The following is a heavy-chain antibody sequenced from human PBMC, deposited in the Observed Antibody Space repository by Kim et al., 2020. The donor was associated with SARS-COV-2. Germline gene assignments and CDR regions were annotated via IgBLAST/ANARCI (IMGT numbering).Heavy chain of an antibody. D-gene: IGHD6-13*01. Sequence: GGSLRLSCAASGFTFSDYYMSWIRQAPGKGLEWISYISGGADHIYYGDSVKGRFTISRDNAKKSLYLQMNSLRAEDTAVYHCARGWQSAAGGNWFDPWGQGTLVTVSS. CDR3: ARGWQSAAGGNWFDP. J-gene: IGHJ5*02. V-gene: IGHV3-11*01. CDR2: ISGGADHI. CDR1: GFTFSDYY.